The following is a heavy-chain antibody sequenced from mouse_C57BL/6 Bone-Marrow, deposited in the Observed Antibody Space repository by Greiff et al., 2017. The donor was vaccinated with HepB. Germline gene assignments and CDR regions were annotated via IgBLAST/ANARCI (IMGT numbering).Heavy chain of an antibody. CDR3: ARGYYGARFAY. J-gene: IGHJ3*01. V-gene: IGHV1-81*01. Sequence: VKLMESGAELARPGASVKLSCKASGYTFPSYGIRWVKQSTGQGLEWIGELYPRSGNTYYNEKFKGKATLTADKSSSTAYMELRSLTSEDSAVYFWARGYYGARFAYWGQGTLVTVSA. CDR1: GYTFPSYG. CDR2: LYPRSGNT. D-gene: IGHD1-1*01.